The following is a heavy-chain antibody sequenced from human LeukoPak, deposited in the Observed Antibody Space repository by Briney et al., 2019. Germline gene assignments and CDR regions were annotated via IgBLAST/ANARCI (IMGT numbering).Heavy chain of an antibody. D-gene: IGHD6-13*01. V-gene: IGHV4-39*07. CDR3: ARGRWHIGSWRHYFDY. J-gene: IGHJ4*02. CDR1: SGSINTSNYY. Sequence: SETLSLTCTVSSGSINTSNYYWGWVRQPPGKALEWIGNIFYSGSTNYNPSLKSRVTISVDTSKNQFSLKLSSVTAADTAVYYCARGRWHIGSWRHYFDYWGQGTLVTVSS. CDR2: IFYSGST.